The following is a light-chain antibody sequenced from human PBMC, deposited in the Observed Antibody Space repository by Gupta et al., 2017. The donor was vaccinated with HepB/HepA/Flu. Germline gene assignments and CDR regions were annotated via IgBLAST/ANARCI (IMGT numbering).Light chain of an antibody. CDR2: YDA. J-gene: IGLJ2*01. CDR3: QVWHTSDNRLV. V-gene: IGLV3-21*04. CDR1: NIGSKS. Sequence: SYVLTQPPSVSVAPGKTARITCGGNNIGSKSVHWYQQKPGQAPVLVIYYDADRPSGIPERFSGSNAGNTATLTISRVEAGDEADYYWQVWHTSDNRLVFGGGTRLTVL.